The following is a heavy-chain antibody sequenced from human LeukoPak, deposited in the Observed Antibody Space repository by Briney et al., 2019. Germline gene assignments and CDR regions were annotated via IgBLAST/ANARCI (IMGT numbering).Heavy chain of an antibody. D-gene: IGHD3-10*01. J-gene: IGHJ6*02. V-gene: IGHV3-23*01. CDR1: GFTFSSYA. CDR3: AKDTNYYGSGSPWYYGMDV. Sequence: GGSLRLSCAASGFTFSSYAMSWVRQAPGKGLEWVSAISGSGGSTYYADSVKGRFTISRDNSKNTLYLQMNGLRAEDTAVYYCAKDTNYYGSGSPWYYGMDVWGQGTTVTVSS. CDR2: ISGSGGST.